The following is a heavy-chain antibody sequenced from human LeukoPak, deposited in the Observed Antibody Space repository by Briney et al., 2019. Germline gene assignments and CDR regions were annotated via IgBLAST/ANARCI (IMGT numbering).Heavy chain of an antibody. CDR2: IYPGDSDT. J-gene: IGHJ4*02. D-gene: IGHD1-26*01. Sequence: GGSLKISCKGSGYRFSNYWIAWVRRMPGKGVEWMGIIYPGDSDTRYSPSFQGQVTISADRSISTASLQWSSLKASDTAMYYCARRSGSFQGDYNFDFWGQGTLVTVSS. V-gene: IGHV5-51*01. CDR3: ARRSGSFQGDYNFDF. CDR1: GYRFSNYW.